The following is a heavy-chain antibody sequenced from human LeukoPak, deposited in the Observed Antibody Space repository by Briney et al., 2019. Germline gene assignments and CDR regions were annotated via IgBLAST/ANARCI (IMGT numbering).Heavy chain of an antibody. J-gene: IGHJ4*02. CDR1: GGSFSTYY. V-gene: IGHV4-59*01. CDR3: ARAVITFGGAVAKGFDC. CDR2: IYYSGST. D-gene: IGHD3-16*01. Sequence: SETLSLTCTVSGGSFSTYYWSWIRQPPGKGLERIGYIYYSGSTDYNPSLKSRVTMSLDTSKNQFSLNLSSVTAADTAVYYCARAVITFGGAVAKGFDCWGQGTPVTVSS.